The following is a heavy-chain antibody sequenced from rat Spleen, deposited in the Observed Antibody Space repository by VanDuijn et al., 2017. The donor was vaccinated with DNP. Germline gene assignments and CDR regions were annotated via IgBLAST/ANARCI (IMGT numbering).Heavy chain of an antibody. CDR2: ISPSGGST. J-gene: IGHJ2*01. Sequence: EVQLVESGGGLVQPGRSLKLSCAASGFTFSNYDMAWVRQAPTKGLEWVASISPSGGSTYYRDSVKGRFTVSRDNAKSTLYLQMDSLRSEDTATYYCARPRYRDSYAPDNWGQGVMVTVSS. D-gene: IGHD1-12*01. CDR1: GFTFSNYD. CDR3: ARPRYRDSYAPDN. V-gene: IGHV5-25*01.